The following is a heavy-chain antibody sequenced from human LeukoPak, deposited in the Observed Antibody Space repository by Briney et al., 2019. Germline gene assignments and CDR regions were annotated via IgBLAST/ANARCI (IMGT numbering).Heavy chain of an antibody. J-gene: IGHJ3*01. V-gene: IGHV3-23*01. CDR3: AKDRDYGDYHDAFDV. CDR1: GFSFNIYT. D-gene: IGHD4-17*01. Sequence: GGSLRLSCAASGFSFNIYTMSWVRQAPGKGLEWVSAISGSGGSTYNADSVKGRFTISRDHSKNTLYLQMNSLRADDTAVYYCAKDRDYGDYHDAFDVWGQGTMVTVSS. CDR2: ISGSGGST.